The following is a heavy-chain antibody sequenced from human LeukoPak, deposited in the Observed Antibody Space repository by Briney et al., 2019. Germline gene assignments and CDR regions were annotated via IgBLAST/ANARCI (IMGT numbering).Heavy chain of an antibody. V-gene: IGHV3-23*01. Sequence: GGSLRLSCAASGFTFSSYAMSWVRQAPGKGLEWVSAISGSGGSTYYADSVKGRFTISRDNSKNTLYLQMNSLRAEDTAVYYCARDVDFWSGYLDYWGQGTLVTVSS. J-gene: IGHJ4*02. CDR1: GFTFSSYA. D-gene: IGHD3-3*01. CDR3: ARDVDFWSGYLDY. CDR2: ISGSGGST.